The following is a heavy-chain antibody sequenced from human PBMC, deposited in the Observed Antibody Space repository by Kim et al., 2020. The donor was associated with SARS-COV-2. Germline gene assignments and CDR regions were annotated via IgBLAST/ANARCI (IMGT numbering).Heavy chain of an antibody. J-gene: IGHJ4*02. CDR2: IHDSGTT. D-gene: IGHD3-9*01. Sequence: SETLSLTCSVSGGSITSGDYYWAWIRQPPGRELEWIGSIHDSGTTYFNASLQSRVILSVDTSTNQFALKLRSVTSTDTAVYFCARALILTGYFQYYFDLWGQGTLVSVS. CDR3: ARALILTGYFQYYFDL. V-gene: IGHV4-39*01. CDR1: GGSITSGDYY.